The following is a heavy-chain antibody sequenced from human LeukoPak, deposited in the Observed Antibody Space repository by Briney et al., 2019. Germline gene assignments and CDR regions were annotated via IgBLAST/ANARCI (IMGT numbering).Heavy chain of an antibody. CDR3: ARVEGKVGATTPLDY. J-gene: IGHJ4*02. CDR1: GFTFSSYA. CDR2: ISYDGSNK. Sequence: GGSLRLSCAASGFTFSSYAMHWVRQAPGKGLEWVAVISYDGSNKYYADSVKGRFTISRDNSKNTLYLQMNSLRAEDTAVYYCARVEGKVGATTPLDYWGQGTLVTVS. V-gene: IGHV3-30-3*01. D-gene: IGHD1-26*01.